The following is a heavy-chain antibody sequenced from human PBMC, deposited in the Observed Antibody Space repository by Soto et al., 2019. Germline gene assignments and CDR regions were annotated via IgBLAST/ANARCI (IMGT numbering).Heavy chain of an antibody. CDR2: ISGSGGSP. D-gene: IGHD2-8*01. J-gene: IGHJ6*01. Sequence: KGQEWVSAISGSGGSPYYADSVKGRFTISRDNSKHTLYLQMNSLRAEDTPVYYCAIDHARKWRDQRLYYGMDV. CDR3: AIDHARKWRDQRLYYGMDV. V-gene: IGHV3-23*01.